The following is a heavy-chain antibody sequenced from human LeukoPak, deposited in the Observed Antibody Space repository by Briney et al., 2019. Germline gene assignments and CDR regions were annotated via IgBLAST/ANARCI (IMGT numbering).Heavy chain of an antibody. D-gene: IGHD5-18*01. CDR2: IRQDGSDK. Sequence: GGSLRLSCAASGFTFSSNWMSWVRQAPGEGLEWVANIRQDGSDKYYMDSVKGRFTISRDNAKNSLSLQMNSLRVEDTAVYYCARGGYSYVVDYWGQGTLVTVSS. J-gene: IGHJ4*02. V-gene: IGHV3-7*01. CDR1: GFTFSSNW. CDR3: ARGGYSYVVDY.